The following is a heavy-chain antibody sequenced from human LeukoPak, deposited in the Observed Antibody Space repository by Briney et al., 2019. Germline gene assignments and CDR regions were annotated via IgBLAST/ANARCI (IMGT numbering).Heavy chain of an antibody. Sequence: GGSLRLSCAVSRFAFSNYSMSWVRQAPGKGLEWVSYISSSSSTIDYADSVKGRFTISRDNAKNSLYLQMNSLRDEDTAVYYCARDGYGDYRVDYWGQGTLVTVSS. D-gene: IGHD4-17*01. CDR2: ISSSSSTI. J-gene: IGHJ4*02. V-gene: IGHV3-48*02. CDR1: RFAFSNYS. CDR3: ARDGYGDYRVDY.